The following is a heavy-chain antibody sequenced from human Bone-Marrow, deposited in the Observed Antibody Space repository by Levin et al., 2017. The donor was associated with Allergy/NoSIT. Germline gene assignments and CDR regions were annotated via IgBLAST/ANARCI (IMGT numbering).Heavy chain of an antibody. D-gene: IGHD1-1*01. Sequence: SQTLSLTCTVSCGSIRSSGYHWTWIRQYPTKGLEWIGYISYRGSTYFNPSLKSRLTMSIDTSEQHFSLNLTSVSAADTAIYYCARLDGYSFDYWGQGALVTVSS. J-gene: IGHJ4*02. V-gene: IGHV4-31*03. CDR3: ARLDGYSFDY. CDR1: CGSIRSSGYH. CDR2: ISYRGST.